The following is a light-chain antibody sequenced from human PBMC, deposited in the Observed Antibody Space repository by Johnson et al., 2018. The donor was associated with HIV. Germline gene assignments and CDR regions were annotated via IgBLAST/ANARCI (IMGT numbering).Light chain of an antibody. CDR2: ENS. Sequence: QSVLTQPPSVSAAPGQKVTISCSGSSSNIGNNYVSWYQQLPGTAPKLLIYENSKRPSGIPDRFSGSKSGTSATLGITGLQTGDEADYYCGTWDSSLSVPGFGSGTKFTVL. CDR3: GTWDSSLSVPG. V-gene: IGLV1-51*02. CDR1: SSNIGNNY. J-gene: IGLJ1*01.